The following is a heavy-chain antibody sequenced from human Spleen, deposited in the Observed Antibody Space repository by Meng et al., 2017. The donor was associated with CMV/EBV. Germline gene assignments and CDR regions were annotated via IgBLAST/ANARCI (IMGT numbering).Heavy chain of an antibody. V-gene: IGHV3-53*01. J-gene: IGHJ6*02. CDR2: IYSGGST. D-gene: IGHD2-2*02. CDR1: GFTVSSNY. Sequence: GESLKISCAASGFTVSSNYMSWVRQAPGKGLEWVSVIYSGGSTYYADSVKGRFTISRENSENTLYPQMNSLRAEDTAVYYCAKDRGYCSSTSCYSPLGDYYYGMDVRGQGTTVTVS. CDR3: AKDRGYCSSTSCYSPLGDYYYGMDV.